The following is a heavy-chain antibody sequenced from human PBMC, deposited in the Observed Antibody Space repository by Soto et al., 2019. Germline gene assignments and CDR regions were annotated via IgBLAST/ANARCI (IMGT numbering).Heavy chain of an antibody. V-gene: IGHV4-59*01. J-gene: IGHJ6*03. CDR3: ARVGDYDFWSGPAPFYYYYMDV. CDR2: IYYSGST. CDR1: GGSISSYY. D-gene: IGHD3-3*01. Sequence: TLSLTCTVSGGSISSYYWSWIRQPPGKGLEWIGYIYYSGSTNYNPSLKSRVTISVDTSKNQFSLKLSSVTAADTAVYYCARVGDYDFWSGPAPFYYYYMDVWGKGTTVTVSS.